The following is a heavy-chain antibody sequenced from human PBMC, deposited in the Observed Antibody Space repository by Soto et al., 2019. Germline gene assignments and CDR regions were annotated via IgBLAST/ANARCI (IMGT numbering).Heavy chain of an antibody. V-gene: IGHV1-69*13. D-gene: IGHD3-10*01. J-gene: IGHJ6*02. CDR2: IIPIFGTA. Sequence: ASVKVSCKASGGTFSSYAISWVRQAPGQGLEWMGGIIPIFGTANYAQKFQGRVTITADESTSTAYMELSSLRSEDTAVYYCARKEITMVRGVIITGSYYYGMDVWGQGTTVTVSS. CDR3: ARKEITMVRGVIITGSYYYGMDV. CDR1: GGTFSSYA.